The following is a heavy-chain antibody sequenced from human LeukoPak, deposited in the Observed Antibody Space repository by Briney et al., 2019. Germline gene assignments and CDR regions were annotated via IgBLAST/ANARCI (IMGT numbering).Heavy chain of an antibody. Sequence: GGSLRLSCAASGFTFSSYAMSWVRQAPGKGLEWVSAISGSGGSTYYADSVKGRFTISRDNSKNTLYLQMNSLRAEDTAVYYCARAPYYDFWSGYYIYYYYGMDVWGQGTTVTVSS. J-gene: IGHJ6*02. D-gene: IGHD3-3*01. V-gene: IGHV3-23*01. CDR3: ARAPYYDFWSGYYIYYYYGMDV. CDR2: ISGSGGST. CDR1: GFTFSSYA.